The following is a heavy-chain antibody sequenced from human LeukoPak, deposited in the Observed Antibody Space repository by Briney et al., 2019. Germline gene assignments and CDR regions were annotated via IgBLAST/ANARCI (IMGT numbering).Heavy chain of an antibody. CDR1: GFTFTSSA. J-gene: IGHJ4*02. D-gene: IGHD5-24*01. V-gene: IGHV1-58*02. Sequence: PGTSVTVSCTASGFTFTSSAMQWGRQARGQRLERMGWIVVGSGNTNYAQKFQERVTITRDMSTSTAYMEPSSLRSEDTAVYYCAAETIRDGYTNWDYWGQGTLVTVSS. CDR3: AAETIRDGYTNWDY. CDR2: IVVGSGNT.